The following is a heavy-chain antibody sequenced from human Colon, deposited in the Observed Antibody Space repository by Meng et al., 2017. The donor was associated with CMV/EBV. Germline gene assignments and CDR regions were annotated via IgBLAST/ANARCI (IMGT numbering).Heavy chain of an antibody. V-gene: IGHV4-4*02. CDR1: GFTFSKAW. CDR2: VYYTGTT. J-gene: IGHJ4*02. Sequence: GSLRLSCAASGFTFSKAWMNWVRQSPGKGLEWIGGVYYTGTTIYNPSLKSRVTLSTDTSKNQFSLRLSSVTAADTAVYYCARGEGGVVIVPPAYWGQGTLVTVSS. CDR3: ARGEGGVVIVPPAY. D-gene: IGHD2/OR15-2a*01.